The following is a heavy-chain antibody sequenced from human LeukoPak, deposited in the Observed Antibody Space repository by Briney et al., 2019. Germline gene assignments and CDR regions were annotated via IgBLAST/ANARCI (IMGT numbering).Heavy chain of an antibody. V-gene: IGHV4-39*02. Sequence: SETLSLTCTVSSGSISSSLHYWGWIRQPPGKGLEWIGNVYYSGSTSYNPSLQSRVPKAVDMSKNQFSLKVTSVTARDTAVYYCARVLPTIFDYWGQGILVTVS. CDR3: ARVLPTIFDY. D-gene: IGHD3-3*01. J-gene: IGHJ4*02. CDR1: SGSISSSLHY. CDR2: VYYSGST.